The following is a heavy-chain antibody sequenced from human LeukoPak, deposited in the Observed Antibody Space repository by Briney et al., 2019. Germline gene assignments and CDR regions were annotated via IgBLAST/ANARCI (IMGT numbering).Heavy chain of an antibody. J-gene: IGHJ4*02. CDR2: IYYSGST. Sequence: PSETLYLTCTVSGGSISGYYWRWIRQPPGKGLEWMGGIYYSGSTNYNPSLKSRVTISVDTSKNQFSLKLSSVTAADTAVYYCARDKWSSGYQTYYFDYWGQGTLVTVSS. CDR3: ARDKWSSGYQTYYFDY. D-gene: IGHD3-22*01. CDR1: GGSISGYY. V-gene: IGHV4-59*01.